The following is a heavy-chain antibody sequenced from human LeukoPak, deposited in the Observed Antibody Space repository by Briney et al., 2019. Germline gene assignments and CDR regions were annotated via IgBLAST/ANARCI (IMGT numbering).Heavy chain of an antibody. CDR1: GYTFTSYD. CDR2: MNPNSGNT. CDR3: TRGGPEGSGYSYGSHDY. V-gene: IGHV1-8*03. D-gene: IGHD5-18*01. Sequence: ASVKVSCKASGYTFTSYDINWVRQATGQGLEWMGWMNPNSGNTGYAQKFQGRVTITRDTSISTVYMELSRLRSDDTAVYYCTRGGPEGSGYSYGSHDYWGQGTLVTVSS. J-gene: IGHJ4*02.